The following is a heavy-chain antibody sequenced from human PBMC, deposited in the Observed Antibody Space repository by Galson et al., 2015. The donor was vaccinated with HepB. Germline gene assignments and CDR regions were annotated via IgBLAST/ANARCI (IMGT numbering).Heavy chain of an antibody. V-gene: IGHV3-30-3*01. CDR1: GFTFSSYA. Sequence: SLRLSCAASGFTFSSYAMHWVRQAPGKGLEWVAVISYDGSNKYYADSVKGRFTISRDNSKNTLYLQMNSLRAEDTAVYYCARDRVRNWNRSPTFDYWGQGTLVTVSS. CDR2: ISYDGSNK. D-gene: IGHD1-1*01. J-gene: IGHJ4*02. CDR3: ARDRVRNWNRSPTFDY.